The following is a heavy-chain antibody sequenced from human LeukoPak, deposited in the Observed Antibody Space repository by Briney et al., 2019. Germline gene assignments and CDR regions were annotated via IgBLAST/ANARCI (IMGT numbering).Heavy chain of an antibody. CDR2: INHSGST. V-gene: IGHV4-34*01. Sequence: SETLSLTCAVYGGSFSGYHWSWIRQPPGKGLEWIGEINHSGSTNYNPSLKSRVTISVDTSRNQFSLKLSSVTAADTAVYYCARMGGVIDYWGQGTLVTVSS. D-gene: IGHD3-10*01. CDR3: ARMGGVIDY. J-gene: IGHJ4*02. CDR1: GGSFSGYH.